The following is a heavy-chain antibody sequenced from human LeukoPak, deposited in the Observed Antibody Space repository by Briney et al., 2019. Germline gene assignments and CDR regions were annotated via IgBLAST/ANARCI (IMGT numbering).Heavy chain of an antibody. CDR3: TSLLGYCTNDVCYNY. Sequence: GGSLRLSCAASGFTFSGSAIHWVRQASGKGLEWVGRIRSEPNSYATAYAASVKGRFTISRDDSKNTAYLQMNSLKTEDTAVYYCTSLLGYCTNDVCYNYWGQGTLVTVSS. CDR2: IRSEPNSYAT. J-gene: IGHJ4*02. CDR1: GFTFSGSA. D-gene: IGHD2-8*01. V-gene: IGHV3-73*01.